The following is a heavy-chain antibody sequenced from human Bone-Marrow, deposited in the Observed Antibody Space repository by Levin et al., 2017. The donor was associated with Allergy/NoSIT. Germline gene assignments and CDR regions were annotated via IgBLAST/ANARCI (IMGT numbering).Heavy chain of an antibody. Sequence: PGESLKISCVASGFTFSSYTMNWVRQAPGKGLEWLSSIGGTTGYIYYADSVQGRFTISRDNAKNSLFLEMPSLRVEDTAVYYCVQGAGQIWGQGTSVVVSS. V-gene: IGHV3-21*01. CDR2: IGGTTGYI. J-gene: IGHJ4*02. CDR3: VQGAGQI. CDR1: GFTFSSYT.